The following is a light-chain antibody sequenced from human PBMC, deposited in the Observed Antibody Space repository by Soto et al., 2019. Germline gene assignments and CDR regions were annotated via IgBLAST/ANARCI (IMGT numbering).Light chain of an antibody. CDR1: SSDVGGYNY. CDR3: CSYAGSYTFV. J-gene: IGLJ1*01. CDR2: DVS. Sequence: QSALTQPRSVSGSPGQSVTISCTGTSSDVGGYNYVSWYQQHPGKAPKIMIYDVSKRPSRVLDRFSGSKSGNTASLTISGLQAEDEADYYCCSYAGSYTFVFGTGTKVTVL. V-gene: IGLV2-11*01.